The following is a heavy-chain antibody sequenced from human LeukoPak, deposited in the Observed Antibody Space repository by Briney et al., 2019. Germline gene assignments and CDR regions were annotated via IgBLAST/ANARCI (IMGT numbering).Heavy chain of an antibody. V-gene: IGHV4-4*02. Sequence: SGTLSLTCAVSGGSISSSNWWSWVRQPPGKGLEWIGEIYHSGSTNYNPSLKSRVTISVDKSKNQFSLKLSSVTAADTAMYYCARDKIRGWEYNWFDPWGQGTLVTVSS. D-gene: IGHD3-10*01. CDR3: ARDKIRGWEYNWFDP. CDR1: GGSISSSNW. CDR2: IYHSGST. J-gene: IGHJ5*02.